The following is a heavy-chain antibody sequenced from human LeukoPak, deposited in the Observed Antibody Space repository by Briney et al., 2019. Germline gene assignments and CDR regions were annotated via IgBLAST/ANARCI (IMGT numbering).Heavy chain of an antibody. CDR3: ANARYYYERFDY. CDR1: GFTFSSYG. Sequence: GGSLRLSCAASGFTFSSYGMSWVRQAPGKGLEWVSAISGSGGSTYYADSVKGRFTISRDNSKNTLYLQMNSLRAEDTAVYYCANARYYYERFDYWGQGTLVSVSS. D-gene: IGHD3-22*01. V-gene: IGHV3-23*01. J-gene: IGHJ4*02. CDR2: ISGSGGST.